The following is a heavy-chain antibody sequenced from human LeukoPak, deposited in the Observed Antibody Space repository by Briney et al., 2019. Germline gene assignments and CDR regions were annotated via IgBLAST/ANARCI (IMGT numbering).Heavy chain of an antibody. J-gene: IGHJ6*02. Sequence: GGSLRLSCAASGFTFSNYAMSWVRQAPGKGLEWVSAISGSAGNTYFADSVKGRFSISRDNSKNTLYLQMNSLRVEDTAVYYCTRNRPDCSGGTRLSSGMDVWGQGTTVTVSS. D-gene: IGHD2-15*01. CDR2: ISGSAGNT. V-gene: IGHV3-23*01. CDR3: TRNRPDCSGGTRLSSGMDV. CDR1: GFTFSNYA.